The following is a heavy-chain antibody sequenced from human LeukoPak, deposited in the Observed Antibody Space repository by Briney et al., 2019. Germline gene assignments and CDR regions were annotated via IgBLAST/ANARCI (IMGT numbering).Heavy chain of an antibody. D-gene: IGHD3-22*01. CDR1: GFTFSSYS. J-gene: IGHJ6*02. CDR2: ISSSSSYI. V-gene: IGHV3-21*01. Sequence: PGGSLRLSCAASGFTFSSYSMNWVRQAPGKGLEWVSSISSSSSYIYYADSVKGRFTISRDNAKNSLYLQMNSLRAEDTAVYYCARDPLIGYYGMDVWGQGTTVTVSS. CDR3: ARDPLIGYYGMDV.